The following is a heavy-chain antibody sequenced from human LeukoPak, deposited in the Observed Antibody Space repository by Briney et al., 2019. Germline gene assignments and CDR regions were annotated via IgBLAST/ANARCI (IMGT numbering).Heavy chain of an antibody. J-gene: IGHJ3*02. CDR1: GYSFTSYW. CDR2: IYPGDSDT. D-gene: IGHD3-22*01. Sequence: GESLKISCKGSGYSFTSYWIGWVRQMPGKGLEWMGVIYPGDSDTRYSPSFQGQVTISADKSISTAYLQWSSLKASDTAMYYCARFSKNPDYYDSSGYFIDAFNIWGQGTMVTVSS. CDR3: ARFSKNPDYYDSSGYFIDAFNI. V-gene: IGHV5-51*01.